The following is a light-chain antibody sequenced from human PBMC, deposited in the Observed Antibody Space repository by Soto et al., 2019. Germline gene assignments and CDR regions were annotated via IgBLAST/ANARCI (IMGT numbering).Light chain of an antibody. Sequence: IVMTQSPATLSVSPGERATLSCRASQSVASNLAWYQQRLGQAPRILVYGASTRATGIPARFSGSGSGTEFTLTISSVQSEDFAVYYCQQYNKWPVFTFGPGTRVDIK. CDR2: GAS. V-gene: IGKV3-15*01. CDR3: QQYNKWPVFT. J-gene: IGKJ3*01. CDR1: QSVASN.